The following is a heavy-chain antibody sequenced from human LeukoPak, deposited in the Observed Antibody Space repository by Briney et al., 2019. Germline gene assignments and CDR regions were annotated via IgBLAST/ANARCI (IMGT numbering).Heavy chain of an antibody. J-gene: IGHJ4*02. D-gene: IGHD3-16*02. Sequence: PSETLSLTCTVSGGSISNYYWAWIRQSPGKTLEWIGCSHQSGSTHYNPSLRSRVTVSVDTSKSQFSLRLNSVTAPDTAVYYCARLIGLGEVSPYLDFWGQGRLVTVSS. CDR3: ARLIGLGEVSPYLDF. CDR2: SHQSGST. CDR1: GGSISNYY. V-gene: IGHV4-59*01.